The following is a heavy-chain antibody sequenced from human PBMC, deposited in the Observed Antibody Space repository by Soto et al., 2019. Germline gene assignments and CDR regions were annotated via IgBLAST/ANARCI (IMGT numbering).Heavy chain of an antibody. J-gene: IGHJ4*02. CDR2: IYYSGSDSGST. CDR3: TRGGGDF. CDR1: GGSINTYY. Sequence: SATLSLTCTVSGGSINTYYWSWIRQPPGKGLEWIGYIYYSGSDSGSTNYIPSLKSRVTISVDTSKNQFSLRLTSVTAEDTAVYFCTRGGGDFWGQGTLVTVSS. V-gene: IGHV4-59*01. D-gene: IGHD6-25*01.